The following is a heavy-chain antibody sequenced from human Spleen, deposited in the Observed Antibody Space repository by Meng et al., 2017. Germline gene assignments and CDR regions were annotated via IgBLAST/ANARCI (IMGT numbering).Heavy chain of an antibody. J-gene: IGHJ4*02. V-gene: IGHV4-38-2*01. Sequence: ESLKISCAVSGYSITGSYNWGWIRQSPGKGLEWIGSIYQSGSTNYNPSLESRATISVDTSQNNLSLKLSSVTAADSAVYYCARGPTTMAHDFDYWGQGTLVTVSS. D-gene: IGHD4-11*01. CDR2: IYQSGST. CDR3: ARGPTTMAHDFDY. CDR1: GYSITGSYN.